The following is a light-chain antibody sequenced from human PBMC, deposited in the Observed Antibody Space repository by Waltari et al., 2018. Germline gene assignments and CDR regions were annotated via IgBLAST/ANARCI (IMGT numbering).Light chain of an antibody. Sequence: DIQLTPSPPSLSASVVDSVTITCRASQNIIKCLKWYQQKPGKAPELLIYAAVSLQSGVPSRFSGSGSGTDFTLSISSLQPEDSASYYCQQSLRIPYTFGRGTKLEI. CDR3: QQSLRIPYT. CDR2: AAV. CDR1: QNIIKC. V-gene: IGKV1-39*01. J-gene: IGKJ2*01.